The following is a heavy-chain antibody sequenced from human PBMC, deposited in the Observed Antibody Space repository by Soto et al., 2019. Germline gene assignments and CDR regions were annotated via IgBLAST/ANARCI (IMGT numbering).Heavy chain of an antibody. CDR1: GFSLTSSGVA. D-gene: IGHD1-1*01. J-gene: IGHJ4*02. V-gene: IGHV2-5*02. Sequence: QITLKESCPTLVQPTQTLTLTCAFSGFSLTSSGVAVGWVRQPPGRALEWLALIYWDDDKRYSPSLKSRLTITKETSKNQVVLTMTNMDPVDTATYYCAHSLAWKSATLDYWGQGTLVTVSS. CDR2: IYWDDDK. CDR3: AHSLAWKSATLDY.